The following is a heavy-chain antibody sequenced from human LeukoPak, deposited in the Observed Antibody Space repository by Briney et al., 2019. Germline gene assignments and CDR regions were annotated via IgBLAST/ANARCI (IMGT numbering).Heavy chain of an antibody. J-gene: IGHJ5*02. CDR2: INHSGST. CDR3: ASKYYDFWKGNWFDP. Sequence: SETLSLTCAVYGGSFSGYYWSWIRQPPGKGLEWIGEINHSGSTNYNPSLKSRVTISVDTSKNQFSLKLSSVIAADTAVYYCASKYYDFWKGNWFDPWGQGILVTVSS. D-gene: IGHD3-3*01. CDR1: GGSFSGYY. V-gene: IGHV4-34*01.